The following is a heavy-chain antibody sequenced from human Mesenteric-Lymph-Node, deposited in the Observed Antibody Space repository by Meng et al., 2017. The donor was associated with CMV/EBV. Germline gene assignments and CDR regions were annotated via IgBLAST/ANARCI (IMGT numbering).Heavy chain of an antibody. CDR1: GGSVNRGGYY. Sequence: SETLSLTCTVSGGSVNRGGYYWSWIRQSPEKGLEWIGYIYYSGTATYNPSLESRVTISVDTSKNQYSLKLTSVTAADTAVYSCARLNTFVVGMTVGGPFDSWGQGTLVTVSS. J-gene: IGHJ4*02. D-gene: IGHD3-16*01. CDR3: ARLNTFVVGMTVGGPFDS. CDR2: IYYSGTA. V-gene: IGHV4-61*08.